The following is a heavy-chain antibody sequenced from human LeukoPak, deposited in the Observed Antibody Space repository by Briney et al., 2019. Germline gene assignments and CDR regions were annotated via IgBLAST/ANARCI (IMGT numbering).Heavy chain of an antibody. CDR3: ARGCSSTSCYSGIDY. Sequence: SETLSLTCTVSGGSISGYYWSWIRQPPGKGLEWIGYMYNSGSTKYNPSLKSRVTISVDTSKNQFSLKLSSVTAADTAVYCCARGCSSTSCYSGIDYWGQGTLVTVSS. D-gene: IGHD2-2*01. J-gene: IGHJ4*02. CDR2: MYNSGST. CDR1: GGSISGYY. V-gene: IGHV4-4*08.